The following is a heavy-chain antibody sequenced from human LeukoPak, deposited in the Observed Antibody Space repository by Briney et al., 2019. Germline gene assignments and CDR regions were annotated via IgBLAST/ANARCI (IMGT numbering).Heavy chain of an antibody. J-gene: IGHJ4*02. CDR1: GFTVSSNY. Sequence: PGGSLRLSCAASGFTVSSNYMSWVRQAPGKGLEWVSAISGSGGSTYYADSVKGRFTISRDNSKNTLYLQMNSLRAEDTAVYYCAKTLRPSWGSAHFDYWGQGTLVTVSS. CDR2: ISGSGGST. D-gene: IGHD7-27*01. CDR3: AKTLRPSWGSAHFDY. V-gene: IGHV3-23*01.